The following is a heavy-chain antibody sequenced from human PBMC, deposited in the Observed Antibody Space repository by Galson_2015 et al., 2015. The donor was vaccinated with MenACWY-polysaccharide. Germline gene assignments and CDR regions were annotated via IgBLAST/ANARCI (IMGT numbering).Heavy chain of an antibody. J-gene: IGHJ6*02. D-gene: IGHD2-2*01. CDR1: GLTFGTNA. CDR2: IGTGGGT. V-gene: IGHV3-23*01. Sequence: SLRLSCAASGLTFGTNAIAWVRQAPGKGLEWVSGIGTGGGTYYADSVKGRFTISRDNSKSMVYLQMNSLRVEDTAKYYCVKFRFSTSWSNTHGMDVWGQGTTVTVSS. CDR3: VKFRFSTSWSNTHGMDV.